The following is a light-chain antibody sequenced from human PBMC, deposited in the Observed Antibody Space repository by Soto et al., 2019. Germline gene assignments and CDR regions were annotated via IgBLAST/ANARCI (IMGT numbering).Light chain of an antibody. Sequence: QSALTQPPSASGSPGQSVTISCTGTSSDVGGYNFVSWYQQHPGKAPKLMIYEVSKRPSGVPDRFSGSKSGNTASLTVSGLQAEDEADYYCSSYAGRNNFYLFATGTKLTVL. J-gene: IGLJ1*01. CDR2: EVS. V-gene: IGLV2-8*01. CDR3: SSYAGRNNFYL. CDR1: SSDVGGYNF.